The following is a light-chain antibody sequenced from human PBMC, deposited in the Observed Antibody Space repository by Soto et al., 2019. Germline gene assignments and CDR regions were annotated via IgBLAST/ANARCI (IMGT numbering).Light chain of an antibody. J-gene: IGKJ1*01. CDR3: QHYANSVWT. Sequence: IVLTQSPDTLSLSPGERATLSCRASQSVSSSQLVWYQQKPGQAPRLLIYAASSRATGIPDRFSGSGSGTDFTLTVSELAPEDFAVSYCQHYANSVWTFGQGTKVEIK. CDR2: AAS. CDR1: QSVSSSQ. V-gene: IGKV3-20*01.